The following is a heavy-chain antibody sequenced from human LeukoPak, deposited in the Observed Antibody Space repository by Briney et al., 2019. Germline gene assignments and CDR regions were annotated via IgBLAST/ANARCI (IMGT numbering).Heavy chain of an antibody. V-gene: IGHV4-30-4*01. CDR3: ARDRYYGTTRVGSFDI. Sequence: SETLSLTCTVSGGSISSGDYYWSWIRQPPGKGLEWIGYIYYSGSTYYNPSLKSRVTISVDTSKNQFSLKLSSVTAADTAVYYCARDRYYGTTRVGSFDIWGQGTMVTVSS. CDR2: IYYSGST. J-gene: IGHJ3*02. CDR1: GGSISSGDYY. D-gene: IGHD1-7*01.